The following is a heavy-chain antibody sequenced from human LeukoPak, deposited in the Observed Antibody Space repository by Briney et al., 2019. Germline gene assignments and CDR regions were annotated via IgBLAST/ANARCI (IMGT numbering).Heavy chain of an antibody. D-gene: IGHD5-24*01. CDR2: ITPSGGT. CDR1: VYTFTSYA. J-gene: IGHJ4*02. CDR3: ARDRYGDGFAHFDY. Sequence: GASVNVSCKASVYTFTSYAMHWVRQAPGQGLEWMGWITPSGGTNYPQKFQGRVAITRDTSITTAYMDLSRLTSDDTAVYYCARDRYGDGFAHFDYWGQGALVTVSS. V-gene: IGHV1-2*02.